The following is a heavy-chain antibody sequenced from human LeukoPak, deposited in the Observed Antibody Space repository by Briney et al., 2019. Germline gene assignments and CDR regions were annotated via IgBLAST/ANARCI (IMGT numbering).Heavy chain of an antibody. CDR2: IYYRGST. Sequence: SETLSLTCTVSGGSISTYYWSWIRQPPGKGLEWIGYIYYRGSTSYNPSLKSRVTILVDTSKNQFSLNLSSVPAADTAVYYCARGGYTTGGYWYLDLWGRGTLVTVSS. CDR3: ARGGYTTGGYWYLDL. D-gene: IGHD4-17*01. CDR1: GGSISTYY. J-gene: IGHJ2*01. V-gene: IGHV4-59*01.